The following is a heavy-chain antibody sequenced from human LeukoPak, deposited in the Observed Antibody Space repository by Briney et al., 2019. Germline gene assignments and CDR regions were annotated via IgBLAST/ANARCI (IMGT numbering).Heavy chain of an antibody. CDR2: ISGSGGST. D-gene: IGHD3-22*01. J-gene: IGHJ4*02. CDR1: GFTFSSYA. V-gene: IGHV3-23*01. CDR3: AKDSSGYYLTPRGGFDY. Sequence: GGSLRLSCAASGFTFSSYAMSWVRQAPGKGLEWVSAISGSGGSTYYADSVKGRFTISRDNSKNTLYLQMNSLRAEDTAVYYCAKDSSGYYLTPRGGFDYWGQGTLVTVSS.